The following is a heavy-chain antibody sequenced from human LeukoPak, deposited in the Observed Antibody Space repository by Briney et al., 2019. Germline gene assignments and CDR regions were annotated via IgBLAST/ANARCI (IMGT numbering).Heavy chain of an antibody. J-gene: IGHJ4*02. Sequence: GSLRLSCAASGFTFSSYSMNWVRQAPGKGLEWVSSISSSSSYIYYADSVKGRFTISRDNAKNSLYLQMNSLRAEDTAVYYCAKGRTEMATTIDYWGQGTLVTVSS. V-gene: IGHV3-21*01. CDR1: GFTFSSYS. D-gene: IGHD5-24*01. CDR3: AKGRTEMATTIDY. CDR2: ISSSSSYI.